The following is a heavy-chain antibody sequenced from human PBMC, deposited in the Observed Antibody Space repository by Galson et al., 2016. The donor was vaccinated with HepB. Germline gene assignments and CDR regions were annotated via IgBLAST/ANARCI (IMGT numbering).Heavy chain of an antibody. Sequence: SLRLSCAASGLTFSRNGMHWVRQAPGKGLEWVAVISYDGSNKYHADSVKGRFTISRDNSKNTLYLQMNSLRAEDTAVYYCAKTDSSGGMYWGQGTLVTVSS. V-gene: IGHV3-30*18. CDR3: AKTDSSGGMY. CDR1: GLTFSRNG. D-gene: IGHD6-19*01. J-gene: IGHJ4*02. CDR2: ISYDGSNK.